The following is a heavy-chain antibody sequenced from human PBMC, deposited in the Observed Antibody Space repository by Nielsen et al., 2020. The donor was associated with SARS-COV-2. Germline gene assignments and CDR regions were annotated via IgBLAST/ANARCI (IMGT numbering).Heavy chain of an antibody. CDR2: IYYSGIT. Sequence: SETLSLTCTVSGASMSSSDYYWAFLRQPPRKGLEWIGSIYYSGITYYNPSLKSRVTMSVDTSKNQFSLRLNSVTAADTAVYYCARLNRRILTPLALASLRFDYWGQGTLVTVSS. J-gene: IGHJ4*02. V-gene: IGHV4-39*01. D-gene: IGHD3-3*02. CDR3: ARLNRRILTPLALASLRFDY. CDR1: GASMSSSDYY.